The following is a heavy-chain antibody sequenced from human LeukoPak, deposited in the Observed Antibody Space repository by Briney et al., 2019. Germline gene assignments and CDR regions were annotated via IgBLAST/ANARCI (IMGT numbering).Heavy chain of an antibody. CDR3: ARGPDRADSSGRPDY. CDR2: ISSSSSYI. Sequence: GGSLRLSCAASGFTFSSYSMNWVRQAPGKELEWVSSISSSSSYIYYADSVKGRFTISRDNAKNSLYLQMNSLRAEDTAVYYCARGPDRADSSGRPDYWGQGTLVTVSS. J-gene: IGHJ4*02. D-gene: IGHD3-22*01. CDR1: GFTFSSYS. V-gene: IGHV3-21*01.